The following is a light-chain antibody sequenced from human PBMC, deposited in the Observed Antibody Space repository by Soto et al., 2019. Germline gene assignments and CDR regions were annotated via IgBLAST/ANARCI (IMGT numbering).Light chain of an antibody. J-gene: IGLJ3*02. CDR2: DFS. V-gene: IGLV2-14*01. Sequence: QSALTQPASVSGSPGQSITISCTGTSSDVGTYNYVSWYQHRPGKAPKLMIYDFSYRPSGVSNRFSGSKSANTASLTISGLQAEDEADYYCSSYTTSNTLVFGGGTKLTVL. CDR1: SSDVGTYNY. CDR3: SSYTTSNTLV.